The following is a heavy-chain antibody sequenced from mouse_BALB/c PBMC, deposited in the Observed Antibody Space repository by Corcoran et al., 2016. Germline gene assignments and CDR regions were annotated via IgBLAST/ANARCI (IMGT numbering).Heavy chain of an antibody. V-gene: IGHV1S135*01. J-gene: IGHJ3*01. Sequence: EIQLQQSGPGLVKPGASVKVSCKASGYSFTDYNIYWVKQSHGKSLEWIGYIDPYNDGTSYNQKFKGKATLTVDKSSSTAFMHLNSLTSEDSAVYYCARGGDYGNYVFASFGQGTLVTVSA. CDR3: ARGGDYGNYVFAS. CDR1: GYSFTDYN. D-gene: IGHD2-1*01. CDR2: IDPYNDGT.